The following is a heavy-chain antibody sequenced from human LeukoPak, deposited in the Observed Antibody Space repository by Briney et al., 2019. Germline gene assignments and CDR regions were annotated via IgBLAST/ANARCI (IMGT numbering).Heavy chain of an antibody. J-gene: IGHJ4*02. CDR1: GDSISSGSYN. D-gene: IGHD4-17*01. CDR2: IYTSGST. Sequence: SETLSLTCTVSGDSISSGSYNWNWIRQPAGKGLEWIGRIYTSGSTHYNPSLKSRVTISVDTSKNQFSLKLNSVTAADTAVYYCARTGGDYSYYFDSWGQGTLVTVSS. CDR3: ARTGGDYSYYFDS. V-gene: IGHV4-61*02.